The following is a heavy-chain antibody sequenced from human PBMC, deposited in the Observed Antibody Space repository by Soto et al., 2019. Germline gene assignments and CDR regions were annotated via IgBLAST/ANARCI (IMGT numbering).Heavy chain of an antibody. CDR1: GYSFTRYW. V-gene: IGHV5-51*01. CDR3: AGGGVRGVITRTRDYYGMDV. J-gene: IGHJ6*02. CDR2: IYPGDSDT. D-gene: IGHD3-10*01. Sequence: PGGSPKISCKGSGYSFTRYWIGWGRPMPRESPEWMGIIYPGDSDTRYSPSFKGQVTISADKSISTAYLQWSSLKASDTAMYYCAGGGVRGVITRTRDYYGMDVWGQGTTVTVSS.